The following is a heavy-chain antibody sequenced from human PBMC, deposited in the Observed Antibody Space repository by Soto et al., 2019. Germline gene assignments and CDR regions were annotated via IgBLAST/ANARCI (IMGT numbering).Heavy chain of an antibody. V-gene: IGHV1-2*02. D-gene: IGHD6-6*01. Sequence: GASVKVSCKASGYTFTGHYMHWVRQAPGQGLEWMGWINPNSGGTNYAQKFQGRVTMTRDTSISTAYMELSRLRSDDTAVYYCVCSSSAIFDYWGQGTLVTVSS. J-gene: IGHJ4*02. CDR3: VCSSSAIFDY. CDR2: INPNSGGT. CDR1: GYTFTGHY.